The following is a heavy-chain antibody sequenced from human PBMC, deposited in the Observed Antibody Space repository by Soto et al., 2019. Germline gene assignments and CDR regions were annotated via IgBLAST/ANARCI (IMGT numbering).Heavy chain of an antibody. V-gene: IGHV3-23*01. J-gene: IGHJ4*02. Sequence: XGSLRLSCTASGFSFSDYDLSWVRQAPGKGLEWVSAVGASGADTYYADSVKGRFTISRDNSNNMVFLQMNSLRADDTAVYYCAKDEVGATRDWAQGTLVTVPS. CDR3: AKDEVGATRD. CDR2: VGASGADT. CDR1: GFSFSDYD. D-gene: IGHD1-26*01.